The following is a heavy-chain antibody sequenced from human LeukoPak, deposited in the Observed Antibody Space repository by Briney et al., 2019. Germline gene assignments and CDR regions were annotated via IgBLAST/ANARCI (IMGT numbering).Heavy chain of an antibody. J-gene: IGHJ4*01. Sequence: GGSLRLPCAASGFTFSWYWMHWVRQAPGKGLVWVSRINSDGISTSYADSVKGRFTISRDNAKNTLYLQMNSLRAEDTAVYYCARDASSGSYYTDYFDYWGHGTLVTVSS. CDR3: ARDASSGSYYTDYFDY. CDR1: GFTFSWYW. D-gene: IGHD1-26*01. CDR2: INSDGIST. V-gene: IGHV3-74*01.